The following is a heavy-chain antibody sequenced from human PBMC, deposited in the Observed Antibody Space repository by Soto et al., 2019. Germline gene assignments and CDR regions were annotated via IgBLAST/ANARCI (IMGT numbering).Heavy chain of an antibody. D-gene: IGHD3-16*01. V-gene: IGHV1-2*02. CDR1: GYTFTDFY. CDR3: ARDPIGGGAPYYCDY. J-gene: IGHJ4*02. CDR2: INPYTGGT. Sequence: QVQLVQSGAEVKKPGASVKVSCKASGYTFTDFYMHWVRQAPGQGLGWLGWINPYTGGTNYAQKFQDRVTMTRDTSISTAYLDLSRLTSDDTAVYYCARDPIGGGAPYYCDYWGQGTLVTASS.